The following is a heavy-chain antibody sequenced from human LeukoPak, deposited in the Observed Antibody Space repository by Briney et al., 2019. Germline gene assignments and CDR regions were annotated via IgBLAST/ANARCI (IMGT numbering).Heavy chain of an antibody. V-gene: IGHV4-39*01. CDR2: IYYSGST. CDR1: GGSISSSSYY. Sequence: SETLSLTCTVSGGSISSSSYYWGWIRQPPGKGLEWIGNIYYSGSTYYNPSLKSRVTISVDTSKNQFSLKLSSVTAADTAVYYCALTGGYSYGYWGQGTLVTVSS. D-gene: IGHD5-18*01. J-gene: IGHJ4*02. CDR3: ALTGGYSYGY.